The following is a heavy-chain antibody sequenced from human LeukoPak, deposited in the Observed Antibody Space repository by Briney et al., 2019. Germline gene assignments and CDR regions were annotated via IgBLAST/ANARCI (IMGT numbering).Heavy chain of an antibody. J-gene: IGHJ3*02. Sequence: PGGSLRLSCAASGFTFSSYWIHWVRQAPGKGLVWVSRINGDGSTTSYADSVKGRFTISRDNAKNTLYLQMNSLRVEDTAVYYCARESFDIWGQGTRSPSLQ. CDR3: ARESFDI. CDR1: GFTFSSYW. V-gene: IGHV3-74*01. CDR2: INGDGSTT.